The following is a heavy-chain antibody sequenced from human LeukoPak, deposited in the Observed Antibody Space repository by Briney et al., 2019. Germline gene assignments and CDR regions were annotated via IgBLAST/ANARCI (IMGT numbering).Heavy chain of an antibody. D-gene: IGHD3-10*01. CDR3: ARGVTMVRGVINYFDY. CDR2: IYSGGST. J-gene: IGHJ4*02. V-gene: IGHV3-66*02. CDR1: GFTVSSNY. Sequence: GGSLRLSCAASGFTVSSNYMSWVRQALGKGLEWVSVIYSGGSTYYADSVKGRFTISRDNSKNTLYLQMNSLRAEDTAVYYGARGVTMVRGVINYFDYWGQGTLVTVSS.